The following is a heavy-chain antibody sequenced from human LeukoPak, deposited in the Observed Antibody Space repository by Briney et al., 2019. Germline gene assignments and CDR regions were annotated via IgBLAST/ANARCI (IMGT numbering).Heavy chain of an antibody. D-gene: IGHD6-13*01. CDR3: ARVGMYSSSWYIDY. Sequence: PSETLSLTCTVSGYSISSGYYWGWIRQPPGKGLEWIGSIYHSGSTYYNPSLKSRVTISVDTSKNQFSPKLSSVTAADTAVYYCARVGMYSSSWYIDYWGQGTLVTVSS. J-gene: IGHJ4*02. V-gene: IGHV4-38-2*02. CDR2: IYHSGST. CDR1: GYSISSGYY.